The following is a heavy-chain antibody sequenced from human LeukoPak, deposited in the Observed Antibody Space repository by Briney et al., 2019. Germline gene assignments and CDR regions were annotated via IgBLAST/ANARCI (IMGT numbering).Heavy chain of an antibody. CDR2: SIPIFGTS. D-gene: IGHD6-13*01. CDR1: GGTFSSCA. J-gene: IGHJ4*02. V-gene: IGHV1-69*13. Sequence: SVKVSCKASGGTFSSCAISWVRQAPGQGLEWMRRSIPIFGTSNYAQKFQGRVTITADESASTAYMELSSLRSQDTAVYYCARDGGSSWYTSGYDYWGQGTLVTVSS. CDR3: ARDGGSSWYTSGYDY.